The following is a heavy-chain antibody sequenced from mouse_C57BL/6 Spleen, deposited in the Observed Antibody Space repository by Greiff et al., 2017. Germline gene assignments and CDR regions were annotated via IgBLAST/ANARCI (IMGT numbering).Heavy chain of an antibody. CDR3: ARRDVGCDY. CDR1: GYTFTSYW. J-gene: IGHJ2*01. V-gene: IGHV1-50*01. Sequence: QVQLQQPGAELVKPGASVKLSCKASGYTFTSYWMQWVKQRPGQGLEWIGEIDPSDSYTNYNQKFKGKATLTVATSSSTAYMQLSSLTSEDSAVYYCARRDVGCDYWGQGTTLTVSS. CDR2: IDPSDSYT.